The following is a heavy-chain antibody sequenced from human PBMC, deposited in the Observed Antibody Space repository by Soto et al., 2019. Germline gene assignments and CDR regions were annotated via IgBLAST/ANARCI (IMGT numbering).Heavy chain of an antibody. CDR2: INPNGGTT. CDR3: ARDHASETGNTY. Sequence: ASVKVSCKASGYTFSSYYIHWVRQAPGQGLEWMGVINPNGGTTGYAQKFQGRVTVTRDTSTTTVYMELSSLRSEDTAVYFCARDHASETGNTYWGQGTLVTVSS. D-gene: IGHD1-7*01. J-gene: IGHJ4*02. CDR1: GYTFSSYY. V-gene: IGHV1-46*01.